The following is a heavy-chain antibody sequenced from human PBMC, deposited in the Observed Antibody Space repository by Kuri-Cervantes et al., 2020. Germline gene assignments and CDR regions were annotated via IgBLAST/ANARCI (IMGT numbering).Heavy chain of an antibody. J-gene: IGHJ6*02. D-gene: IGHD1-26*01. Sequence: GESLKISCAASGFTFSNYAMHWVRQAPGKGLEWVAGRSNDGSYKPYADSVKGRVTISRENSQNTLYLQMNSLGAEDTAVYYCARDGAWVGAISGMDVWGQGTTVTVSS. CDR1: GFTFSNYA. CDR2: RSNDGSYK. CDR3: ARDGAWVGAISGMDV. V-gene: IGHV3-30*01.